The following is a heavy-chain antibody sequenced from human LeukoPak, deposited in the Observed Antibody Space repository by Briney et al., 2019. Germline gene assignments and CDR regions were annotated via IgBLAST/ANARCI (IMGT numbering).Heavy chain of an antibody. CDR1: GFTFSSYA. CDR3: ARHLLGSEAAAHDY. J-gene: IGHJ4*02. CDR2: INHSGST. D-gene: IGHD6-13*01. V-gene: IGHV4-34*01. Sequence: GSLRLSCAASGFTFSSYAMHWVRQPPGKGLEWIGEINHSGSTSHNPSLKSRVTISVDTSKNQFSLNLSSATAADTAVYYCARHLLGSEAAAHDYWGQGTLVTVSS.